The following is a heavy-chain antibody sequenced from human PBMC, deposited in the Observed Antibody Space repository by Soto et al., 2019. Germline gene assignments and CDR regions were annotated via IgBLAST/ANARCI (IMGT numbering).Heavy chain of an antibody. J-gene: IGHJ4*02. V-gene: IGHV4-4*07. CDR1: GGSINTFY. Sequence: SETLSLTCTVSGGSINTFYWSWVRQPAGKGLEWIGRIFSSGSTSFNPSLESRVAMSVDTSQNHFSLNLSSVTAADMAVYYCAREGSYSAYNFAHGIQLWSFDFWGQGALVTVSS. D-gene: IGHD5-12*01. CDR3: AREGSYSAYNFAHGIQLWSFDF. CDR2: IFSSGST.